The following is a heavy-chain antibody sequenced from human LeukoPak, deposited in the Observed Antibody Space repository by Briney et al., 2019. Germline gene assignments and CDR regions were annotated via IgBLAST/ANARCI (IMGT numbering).Heavy chain of an antibody. V-gene: IGHV3-23*01. D-gene: IGHD2-15*01. CDR3: AKDPMVAATPAML. J-gene: IGHJ4*02. CDR2: ISGSGGST. CDR1: GFTFSRYW. Sequence: GGSLRLSCAAPGFTFSRYWMHWVRQAPGKGLEWVSAISGSGGSTYYADSVKGRFTISRDNSKNTLYLQMNSLRAEDTAVYYCAKDPMVAATPAMLGGQGTLVTVSS.